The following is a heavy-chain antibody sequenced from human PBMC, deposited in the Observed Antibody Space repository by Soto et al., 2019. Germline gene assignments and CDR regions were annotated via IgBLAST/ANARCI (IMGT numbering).Heavy chain of an antibody. CDR1: GYTFTSYY. CDR3: ARGTKVTTKPFRYYYGMDV. J-gene: IGHJ6*02. D-gene: IGHD4-17*01. V-gene: IGHV1-2*04. CDR2: INPNSGGT. Sequence: GASVKVSCKASGYTFTSYYMHWVRQAPGQGLEWMGWINPNSGGTNYAQRFQGWVTMTRDTSISTAYMELSRLRSDDTAVYYCARGTKVTTKPFRYYYGMDVWGQGTTVTVSS.